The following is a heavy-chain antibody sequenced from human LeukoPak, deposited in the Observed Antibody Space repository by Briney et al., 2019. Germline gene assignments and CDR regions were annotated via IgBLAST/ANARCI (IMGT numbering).Heavy chain of an antibody. D-gene: IGHD5-18*01. CDR3: ARGAVDTAIVRENYYGMDV. J-gene: IGHJ6*02. CDR2: IYYSGST. Sequence: SETLSLTCTVSGGSISSYYWSWIRQPPGKGLEWIGYIYYSGSTNYNPSLKSRVTISVDTSKNQFSLKLSSVIAADTAVYYCARGAVDTAIVRENYYGMDVWGQGTTVTVSS. V-gene: IGHV4-59*01. CDR1: GGSISSYY.